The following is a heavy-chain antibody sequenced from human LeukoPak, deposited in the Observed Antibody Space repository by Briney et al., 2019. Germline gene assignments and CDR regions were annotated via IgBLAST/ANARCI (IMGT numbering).Heavy chain of an antibody. Sequence: GGSLRLSCEASGFNFRNSGMTWVRLAPGKGLEWVSSISGSAGGTRNADSLKDRFRSGSTYYADSVKGRFTISRDSFKNTLYLQMNSLRPEDTAVYYCAKEGDYYGSGSYRDGFDIWGQGTRATVSS. D-gene: IGHD3-10*01. J-gene: IGHJ3*02. V-gene: IGHV3-23*02. CDR2: ISGSAGGT. CDR3: AKEGDYYGSGSYRDGFDI. CDR1: GFNFRNSG.